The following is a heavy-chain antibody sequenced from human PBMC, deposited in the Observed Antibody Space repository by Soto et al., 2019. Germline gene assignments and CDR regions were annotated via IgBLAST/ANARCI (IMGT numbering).Heavy chain of an antibody. CDR2: ISYDGSNK. V-gene: IGHV3-30*18. Sequence: PGGSLRLSCAASGFTFSSYSMNWVRQAPGKGLEWVAVISYDGSNKYYADSVKGRFTISRDNSKNTLYLQMNSLRAEDTAVYYCAKGPPRYCSGGSCYGVDYWGQGTLVTVSS. CDR3: AKGPPRYCSGGSCYGVDY. CDR1: GFTFSSYS. D-gene: IGHD2-15*01. J-gene: IGHJ4*02.